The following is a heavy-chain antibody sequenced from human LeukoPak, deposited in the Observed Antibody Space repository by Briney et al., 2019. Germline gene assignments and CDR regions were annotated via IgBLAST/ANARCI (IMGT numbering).Heavy chain of an antibody. D-gene: IGHD3-10*01. J-gene: IGHJ2*01. V-gene: IGHV3-43*01. CDR3: AKSMASGSSHWYFDL. CDR1: GFTFDDYT. CDR2: ISWDGGST. Sequence: GGSLILSCAASGFTFDDYTMHWVRQAPGKGLEWVSLISWDGGSTYYADSVKGRFTISRDNSKNSLYLQMNSLRTEDTALYYCAKSMASGSSHWYFDLWGRGTLVTVSS.